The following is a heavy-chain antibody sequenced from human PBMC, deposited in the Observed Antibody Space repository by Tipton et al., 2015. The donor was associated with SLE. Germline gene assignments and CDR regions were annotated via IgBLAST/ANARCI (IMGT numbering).Heavy chain of an antibody. CDR3: ARDQGNSSSWFPYYYYYYGMDV. V-gene: IGHV4-4*09. CDR1: GGSFSGYY. J-gene: IGHJ6*02. D-gene: IGHD6-13*01. CDR2: IYTSGST. Sequence: TLSLTCAVYGGSFSGYYWSWIRQPAGKGLEWIGYIYTSGSTNYNPSLKSRVTISVDTSKNQFSLKLSSVTAADTAVYYCARDQGNSSSWFPYYYYYYGMDVWGQGTTVTVS.